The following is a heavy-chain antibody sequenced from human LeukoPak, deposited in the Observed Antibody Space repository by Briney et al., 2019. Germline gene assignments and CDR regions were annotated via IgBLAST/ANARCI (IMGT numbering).Heavy chain of an antibody. CDR1: GCSISSSNYY. CDR3: ARSKADSSGYYYFDY. J-gene: IGHJ4*02. D-gene: IGHD3-22*01. V-gene: IGHV4-39*01. Sequence: PSETLSLTCTVSGCSISSSNYYWGWIRQPPGKGLEWIGSMYSSGSTYYNPSLKSRLTISVDTSKNQFSLKLSSVTAADTAVYYCARSKADSSGYYYFDYWGQGTLGTVSS. CDR2: MYSSGST.